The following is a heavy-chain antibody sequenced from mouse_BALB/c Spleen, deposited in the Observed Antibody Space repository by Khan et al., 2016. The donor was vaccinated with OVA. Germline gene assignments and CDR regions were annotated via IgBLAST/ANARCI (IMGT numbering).Heavy chain of an antibody. CDR3: GRYDGIYYYAMDY. J-gene: IGHJ4*01. D-gene: IGHD2-14*01. CDR2: INPYNGDT. CDR1: GYSFTGYF. V-gene: IGHV1-37*01. Sequence: EVLLQESGPELVKPGASVMISCKASGYSFTGYFMNWVKQSHGKSLEWIGRINPYNGDTFYNQKFKGKATLTVDKSSSTAHMELLSLTSEDSAVYYCGRYDGIYYYAMDYWGQGTSVTVSS.